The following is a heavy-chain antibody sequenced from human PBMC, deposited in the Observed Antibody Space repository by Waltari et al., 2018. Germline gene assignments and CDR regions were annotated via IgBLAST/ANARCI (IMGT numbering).Heavy chain of an antibody. CDR2: IYFTGST. CDR1: GGSIINHY. D-gene: IGHD2-15*01. CDR3: ARGGSGLNS. Sequence: QVQLQESGPGLVKPSETLSLTCTVPGGSIINHYWSWIRQPPEKGLEWIGYIYFTGSTNYNPSLKSRVTISVDTSKNQFSLKVTSVTAADTAVYYCARGGSGLNSWGQGTLVTVSS. V-gene: IGHV4-59*11. J-gene: IGHJ4*02.